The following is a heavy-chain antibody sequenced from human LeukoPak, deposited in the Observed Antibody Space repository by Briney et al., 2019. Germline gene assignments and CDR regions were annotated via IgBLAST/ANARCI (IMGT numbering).Heavy chain of an antibody. Sequence: ASVKVSCKASGYTFTSYGISWVRQAPGQGLEWMGWISAYNGNTNYAQKLQGRVTMTTDTSTSPAYMELRSLRSDDTAVYYCARGRRLVGATTGSYFDYWGQGTLVTVSS. J-gene: IGHJ4*02. V-gene: IGHV1-18*01. CDR2: ISAYNGNT. CDR3: ARGRRLVGATTGSYFDY. CDR1: GYTFTSYG. D-gene: IGHD1-26*01.